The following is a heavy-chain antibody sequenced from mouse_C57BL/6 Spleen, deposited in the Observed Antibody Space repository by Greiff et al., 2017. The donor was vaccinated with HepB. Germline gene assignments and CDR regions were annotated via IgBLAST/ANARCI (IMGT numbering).Heavy chain of an antibody. D-gene: IGHD2-12*01. CDR1: GYSITSGYY. CDR3: ARETLYYIDY. V-gene: IGHV3-6*01. CDR2: ISYDGSN. J-gene: IGHJ2*01. Sequence: EVKLEESGPGLVKPSQSLSLTCSVTGYSITSGYYWNWIRQFPGNKLEWMGYISYDGSNNYNPSLKNRISITRDTSKNQFFLKLNSVTTEDTATYYCARETLYYIDYWGQGTTLTVSS.